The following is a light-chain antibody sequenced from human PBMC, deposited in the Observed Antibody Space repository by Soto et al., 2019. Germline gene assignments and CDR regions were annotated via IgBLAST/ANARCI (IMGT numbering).Light chain of an antibody. CDR1: QSVSSSY. J-gene: IGKJ1*01. V-gene: IGKV3-20*01. CDR3: QKYGSSPWT. Sequence: EIVLTQSPGTLSLSPGERATLSCRASQSVSSSYLAWYQQKPGQAPRLLIYGASSRATGIPDRFSGSGSGTDSTLTISRLEPKDFAVYYCQKYGSSPWTFGQGTKVEIK. CDR2: GAS.